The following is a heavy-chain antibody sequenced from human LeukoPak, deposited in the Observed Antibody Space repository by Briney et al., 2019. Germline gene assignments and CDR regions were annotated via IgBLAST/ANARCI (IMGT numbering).Heavy chain of an antibody. CDR2: ISSSGSTI. D-gene: IGHD6-19*01. Sequence: GGFLRLSCAASGFTFSSYEMNWVRQASGKGLEWVSYISSSGSTIYYADSVKGRFTISRDNAKNSLYLQMNSLRAEDTAVYYCARCRRSGWFNYYGMDVWGQGTTVTVSS. V-gene: IGHV3-48*03. CDR3: ARCRRSGWFNYYGMDV. J-gene: IGHJ6*02. CDR1: GFTFSSYE.